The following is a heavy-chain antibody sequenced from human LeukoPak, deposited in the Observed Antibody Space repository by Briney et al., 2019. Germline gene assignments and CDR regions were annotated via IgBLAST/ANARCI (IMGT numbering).Heavy chain of an antibody. CDR3: AGGSGRTFDY. V-gene: IGHV2-5*02. D-gene: IGHD3-10*01. CDR2: IYWDDDK. J-gene: IGHJ4*02. Sequence: SGPTLVNPTQTLTLTCTFSGFPLSTSGVGVGWLRQPPGKALAWLALIYWDDDKRYSPSLESRLTLTKDTSKNQVVLKMTNMDPVDTATYYCAGGSGRTFDYWGQGALVTVSS. CDR1: GFPLSTSGVG.